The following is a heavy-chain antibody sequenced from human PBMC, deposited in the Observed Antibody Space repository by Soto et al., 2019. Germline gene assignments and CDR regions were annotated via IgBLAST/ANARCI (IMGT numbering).Heavy chain of an antibody. J-gene: IGHJ6*02. CDR3: ARDRSVVRYYYYGMDV. Sequence: QVQLVESGGAGVNLGSPLSPPCAASGFPFRSFPMHGSGRVPGRGWGGGAVISYDGSNKYYADSVKGRFTISRDNSKNTLYLQMNSLRAEDTAVYYCARDRSVVRYYYYGMDVWGQGTTVTVSS. CDR1: GFPFRSFP. V-gene: IGHV3-30-3*01. D-gene: IGHD3-10*01. CDR2: ISYDGSNK.